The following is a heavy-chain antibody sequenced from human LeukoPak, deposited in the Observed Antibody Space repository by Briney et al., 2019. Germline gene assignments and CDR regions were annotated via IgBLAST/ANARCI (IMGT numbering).Heavy chain of an antibody. CDR1: GFTFSTYA. V-gene: IGHV3-23*01. CDR3: ARGYIDSSGYSPRSSFDN. D-gene: IGHD3-22*01. Sequence: PGGSLRLSCAASGFTFSTYAMSWVRQAPGKGLEWVSGISGSGDYTYYADSVKGRFSISRDNAKKSLFLQMNSLRADDTAVYYCARGYIDSSGYSPRSSFDNWGQGTLVTVSS. J-gene: IGHJ4*02. CDR2: ISGSGDYT.